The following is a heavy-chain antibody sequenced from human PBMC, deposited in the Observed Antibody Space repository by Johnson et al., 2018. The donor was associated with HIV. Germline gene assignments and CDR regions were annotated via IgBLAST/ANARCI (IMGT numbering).Heavy chain of an antibody. CDR3: ARGDSSGWDAFDI. Sequence: QVQLVESGGGVVQPGKSLRFSCAASGFTFNNYSVHWVRQAPGKGLDWVSVISYDGINKYYADSVKGRFTISRDNSKNTLYLQMNSLRVEDTAVYYCARGDSSGWDAFDIWGQGTMVTVSS. J-gene: IGHJ3*02. V-gene: IGHV3-30*01. CDR1: GFTFNNYS. D-gene: IGHD6-19*01. CDR2: ISYDGINK.